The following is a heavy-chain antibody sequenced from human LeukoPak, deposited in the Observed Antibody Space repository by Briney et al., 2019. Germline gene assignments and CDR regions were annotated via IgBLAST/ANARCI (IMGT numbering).Heavy chain of an antibody. V-gene: IGHV3-30*04. CDR2: ISYDGSNK. J-gene: IGHJ3*02. CDR1: GFTFSSYA. CDR3: ARDRCRYCSSTSCPSGAFDI. Sequence: PGGSLRLSCAASGFTFSSYAMHWVRQAPGKGLEWVAVISYDGSNKYYADSVKGRFTISRDNSKNTLYLQMNSLRAEDTAVYYCARDRCRYCSSTSCPSGAFDIWGQGTMVTVSS. D-gene: IGHD2-2*01.